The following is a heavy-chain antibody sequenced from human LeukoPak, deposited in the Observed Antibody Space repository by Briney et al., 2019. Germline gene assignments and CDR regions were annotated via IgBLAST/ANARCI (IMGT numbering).Heavy chain of an antibody. V-gene: IGHV3-7*01. CDR3: ARLEDYDILTGFDY. D-gene: IGHD3-9*01. J-gene: IGHJ4*02. CDR2: IKQDESEK. Sequence: GGSLRLSCAASGFTFSSYWMSWVRQAPGKGLEWVANIKQDESEKCYVDSVKGRFTISRDNAKNSLYLQMNSLRAEDTAVYYCARLEDYDILTGFDYWGQGTLVTVSS. CDR1: GFTFSSYW.